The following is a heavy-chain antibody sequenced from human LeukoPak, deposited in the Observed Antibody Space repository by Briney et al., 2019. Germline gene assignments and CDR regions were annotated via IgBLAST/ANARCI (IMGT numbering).Heavy chain of an antibody. CDR3: ARSLYSGRYSGN. D-gene: IGHD1-26*01. Sequence: ASVTVSCKASGYNFIGYYMHWVRQAPGQGLEWMGWINPESGGTNYAQKFQGRVTMTRDTSITTVYMELSGLTFDDAAVYYCARSLYSGRYSGNWGQGTLVTVSS. CDR2: INPESGGT. CDR1: GYNFIGYY. V-gene: IGHV1-2*02. J-gene: IGHJ4*02.